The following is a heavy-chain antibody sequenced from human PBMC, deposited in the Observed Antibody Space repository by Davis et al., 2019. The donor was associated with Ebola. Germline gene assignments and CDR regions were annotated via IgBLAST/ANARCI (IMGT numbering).Heavy chain of an antibody. CDR3: ARNQKGYYYYYMDV. Sequence: GESLKISCAASGFTFSSYAMHWVRQAPGKGLEWVAVISYDGSNKYYADSVKGRFTISRDNAKNSLYLQMNSLRAEDTAVYYCARNQKGYYYYYMDVWGKGTTVTVSS. V-gene: IGHV3-30-3*01. J-gene: IGHJ6*03. CDR1: GFTFSSYA. D-gene: IGHD1-14*01. CDR2: ISYDGSNK.